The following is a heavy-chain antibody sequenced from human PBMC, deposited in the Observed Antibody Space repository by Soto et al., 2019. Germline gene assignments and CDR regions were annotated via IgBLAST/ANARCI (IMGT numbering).Heavy chain of an antibody. D-gene: IGHD6-19*01. CDR3: TIGSWSGDVFDI. CDR2: IIPMLGVR. V-gene: IGHV1-69*02. J-gene: IGHJ3*02. CDR1: GGTFSTYS. Sequence: QVQLVQSGAEVKKPGSSVKVSCKDSGGTFSTYSMFWVRQAPGQGLEWMGRIIPMLGVRNYAQRFQDRVTXXAXXSTATVHMELSSLRSEDTALYYCTIGSWSGDVFDIWGQGTMVTVSS.